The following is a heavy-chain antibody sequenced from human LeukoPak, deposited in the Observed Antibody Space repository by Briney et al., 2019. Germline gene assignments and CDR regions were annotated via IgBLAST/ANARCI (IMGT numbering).Heavy chain of an antibody. Sequence: GGSLRLSCAASGFTFSSYWMNWARQAPGKGLEWVASINHNGNVNYYVDSVKGRFTISRDNAKSSLHLQMSNLRAEDTAVYFCARGGGLDVWGQGATVTVSS. CDR2: INHNGNVN. V-gene: IGHV3-7*03. CDR3: ARGGGLDV. CDR1: GFTFSSYW. J-gene: IGHJ6*02. D-gene: IGHD3-16*01.